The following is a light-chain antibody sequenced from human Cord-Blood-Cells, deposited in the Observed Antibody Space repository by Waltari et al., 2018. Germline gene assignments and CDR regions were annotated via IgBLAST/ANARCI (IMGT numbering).Light chain of an antibody. J-gene: IGKJ4*02. CDR2: DAS. CDR1: QSVSSY. CDR3: QQRSNWPLT. V-gene: IGKV3-11*01. Sequence: EIGLTQSPATPSYSPGVRATITCRASQSVSSYLAWFKQKPGQAPRLLIYDASNRATGIPARFSGSGSGTEFTLTISSLEPEDFAVYYCQQRSNWPLTFGGGTKVEIK.